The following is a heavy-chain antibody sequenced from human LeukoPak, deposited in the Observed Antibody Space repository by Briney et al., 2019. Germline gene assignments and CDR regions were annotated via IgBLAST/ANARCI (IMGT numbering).Heavy chain of an antibody. CDR3: AREGYDFWSGYYYYGMDV. CDR1: GFTFSSYW. J-gene: IGHJ6*02. V-gene: IGHV3-7*03. D-gene: IGHD3-3*01. Sequence: GGSLRLSCAASGFTFSSYWMSWVRQAPGKGLEWVANIKQDGSEKYYMDSVKGRFTISSDNAKNSLCLQMNSLRAEDTAVYYCAREGYDFWSGYYYYGMDVWGQGTTVTVSS. CDR2: IKQDGSEK.